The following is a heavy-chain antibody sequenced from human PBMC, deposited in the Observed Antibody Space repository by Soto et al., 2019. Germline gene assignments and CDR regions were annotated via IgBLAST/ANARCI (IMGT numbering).Heavy chain of an antibody. D-gene: IGHD1-20*01. Sequence: GGSLRLSCAASGFTFSNAWMNWVRQAPGKGLEWVGRIKSKTDGGTTDYAAPVKGRFTISRDDSKNTLYLQMNSLKTEDTAVYYCTTDSGITGPSVEFDYWGQGTLVTVSS. CDR2: IKSKTDGGTT. CDR1: GFTFSNAW. CDR3: TTDSGITGPSVEFDY. J-gene: IGHJ4*02. V-gene: IGHV3-15*07.